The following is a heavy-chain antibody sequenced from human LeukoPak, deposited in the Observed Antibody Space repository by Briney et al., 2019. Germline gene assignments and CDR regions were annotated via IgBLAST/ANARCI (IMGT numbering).Heavy chain of an antibody. Sequence: VKVSFKASGYTFTDYYMHWVRHAPGQGLEWMGWLNPNSGDTNYAQKFQGRVSMTRDTSISTAYMDLSDLRSDDTAVYYCARGRNIEMTTMSGGSDYWGQGTVVTVSS. CDR3: ARGRNIEMTTMSGGSDY. J-gene: IGHJ4*02. V-gene: IGHV1-2*02. D-gene: IGHD5-24*01. CDR1: GYTFTDYY. CDR2: LNPNSGDT.